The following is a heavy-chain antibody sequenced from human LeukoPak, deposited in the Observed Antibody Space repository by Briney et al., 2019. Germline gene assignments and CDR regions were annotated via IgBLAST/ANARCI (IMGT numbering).Heavy chain of an antibody. V-gene: IGHV4-59*01. CDR2: IYYSGST. Sequence: SETLSLTCTVSGGSISSYYWSWIRQPAGKGLEWIGYIYYSGSTNYNPSLKSRVTISVDTSKNQFSLKLSSVTAADTAVYYCARYNRLRFLEWGWFDPWGQGTLVTVSS. CDR3: ARYNRLRFLEWGWFDP. D-gene: IGHD3-3*01. CDR1: GGSISSYY. J-gene: IGHJ5*02.